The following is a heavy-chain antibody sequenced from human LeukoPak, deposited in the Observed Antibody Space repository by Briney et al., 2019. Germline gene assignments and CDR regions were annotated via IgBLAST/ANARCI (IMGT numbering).Heavy chain of an antibody. V-gene: IGHV4-39*01. J-gene: IGHJ6*02. CDR3: ARHKGAGTTNYDGMDV. D-gene: IGHD1-7*01. CDR2: TFYSGTT. Sequence: SETLSLTCIVSGGSISSSGYYWGWVRQPPGTGLEWVASTFYSGTTYYNPSLKSRLTISIDTSKKQFSLKLNSLTAADTAVYYCARHKGAGTTNYDGMDVWGQGTTVTVSS. CDR1: GGSISSSGYY.